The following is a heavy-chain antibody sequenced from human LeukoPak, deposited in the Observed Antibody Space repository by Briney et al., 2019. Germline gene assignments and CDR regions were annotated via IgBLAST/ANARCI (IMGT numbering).Heavy chain of an antibody. CDR1: GFTFSSYA. Sequence: GGSLRLSCAASGFTFSSYAMSWVRQAPGKGLEWVSAISGSDGSTYYADSVEGRFTISRDNSKNTLYLQMNSLRAEDTAVYYCAKAPLDTATGNMYYFDYWGQGTLVTVSS. CDR2: ISGSDGST. CDR3: AKAPLDTATGNMYYFDY. D-gene: IGHD5-18*01. J-gene: IGHJ4*02. V-gene: IGHV3-23*01.